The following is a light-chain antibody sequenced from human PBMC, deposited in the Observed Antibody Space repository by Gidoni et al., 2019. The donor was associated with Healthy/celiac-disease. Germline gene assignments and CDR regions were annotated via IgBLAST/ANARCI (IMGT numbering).Light chain of an antibody. V-gene: IGKV2-28*01. CDR3: MQALQTPWT. J-gene: IGKJ1*01. CDR2: LGS. CDR1: QSHLHSNGYNY. Sequence: DIVMTQSPLSLPVTPGEPASISCRSSQSHLHSNGYNYLDWYLQKPGQSPQLLIYLGSNRASGVPDRFSGSGSGTDFTLKISRVEAEDVGVYYCMQALQTPWTFGQXTKVEIK.